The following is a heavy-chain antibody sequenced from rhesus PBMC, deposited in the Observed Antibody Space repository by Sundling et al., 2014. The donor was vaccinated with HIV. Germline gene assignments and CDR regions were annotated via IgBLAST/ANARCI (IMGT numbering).Heavy chain of an antibody. V-gene: IGHV1-198*02. Sequence: QVQLVQSGAEVKKPGASVKVSCKASGFTFGRYAINWVRQAPGQGLEWMGVIIPLAGIINYAEKFQGRVTITADTSTSTASMELSSLRSEDTAVYYCARGTAPFDVWGPGVLVTVSS. D-gene: IGHD3-9*01. CDR1: GFTFGRYA. CDR3: ARGTAPFDV. J-gene: IGHJ5-1*01. CDR2: IIPLAGII.